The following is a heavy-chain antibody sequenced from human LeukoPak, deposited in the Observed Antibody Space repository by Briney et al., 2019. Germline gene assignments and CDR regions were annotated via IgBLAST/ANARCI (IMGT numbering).Heavy chain of an antibody. Sequence: GSLRLSCAASGFTFSSYGMHWVRQAPGKGLEWVAVISYDGSNKYYADSVKGRFTISRDNAKNSLYLQMNSLRAEDTALYYCARTDIAAAGRYYYYMDVWGKGTTVTVSS. D-gene: IGHD6-13*01. CDR1: GFTFSSYG. J-gene: IGHJ6*03. V-gene: IGHV3-30*03. CDR2: ISYDGSNK. CDR3: ARTDIAAAGRYYYYMDV.